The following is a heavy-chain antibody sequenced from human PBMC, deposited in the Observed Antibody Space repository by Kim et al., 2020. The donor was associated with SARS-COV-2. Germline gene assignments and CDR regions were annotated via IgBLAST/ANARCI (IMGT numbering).Heavy chain of an antibody. D-gene: IGHD3-10*01. CDR2: IYPGDSDT. V-gene: IGHV5-51*01. Sequence: GESLKISCKGSGYSFTSYWIGWVRQMPGKGLEWMGIIYPGDSDTRYSPSFQGQVTISADKSISTAYLQWSSLKASDTAMYYCARHGDNYGSGRTAFDIWGQGTMVTVSS. CDR1: GYSFTSYW. CDR3: ARHGDNYGSGRTAFDI. J-gene: IGHJ3*02.